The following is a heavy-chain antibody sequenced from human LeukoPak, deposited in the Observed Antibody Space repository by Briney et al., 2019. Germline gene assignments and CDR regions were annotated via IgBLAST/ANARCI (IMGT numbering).Heavy chain of an antibody. V-gene: IGHV4-59*01. CDR2: IYYSGST. CDR3: ARVQQYHGSGSYYVGAFDI. D-gene: IGHD3-10*01. CDR1: GGSISSYY. J-gene: IGHJ3*02. Sequence: SETLSLTCTVSGGSISSYYWSWIRQPPGKGLEWIGYIYYSGSTNYNPSLKSRVTISVDTSKNQFSLKLSSVTAADTAVYYCARVQQYHGSGSYYVGAFDIWGQGTMVTVSS.